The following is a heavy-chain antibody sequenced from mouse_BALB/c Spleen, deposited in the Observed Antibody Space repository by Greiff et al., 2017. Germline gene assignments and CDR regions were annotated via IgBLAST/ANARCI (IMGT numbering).Heavy chain of an antibody. CDR2: ISTYYGDA. CDR1: GYTFTDYA. Sequence: VQLQQSGAELVRPGVSVKISCKGSGYTFTDYAMHWVKQSHAKSLEWIGVISTYYGDASYNQKFKGKATMTVDKSSSTAYMELDRLTSEESAIYYYGRNAMSTTGDFDVWGEGTTVTVSS. J-gene: IGHJ1*01. D-gene: IGHD2-4*01. V-gene: IGHV1S137*01. CDR3: GRNAMSTTGDFDV.